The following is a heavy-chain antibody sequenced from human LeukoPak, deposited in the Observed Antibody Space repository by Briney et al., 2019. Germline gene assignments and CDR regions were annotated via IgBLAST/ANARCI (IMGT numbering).Heavy chain of an antibody. Sequence: SETLSLTCTVSGYSISSGYYWGWIRQPPGKGLEWIGSIYHSGSTYYNPSLKSRVTISVDTSKNQFSLKLSSVTAADTAVYYCARGRGAMVRGVIQYYFDYWGQGTLVTVSS. CDR1: GYSISSGYY. J-gene: IGHJ4*02. V-gene: IGHV4-38-2*02. CDR3: ARGRGAMVRGVIQYYFDY. CDR2: IYHSGST. D-gene: IGHD3-10*01.